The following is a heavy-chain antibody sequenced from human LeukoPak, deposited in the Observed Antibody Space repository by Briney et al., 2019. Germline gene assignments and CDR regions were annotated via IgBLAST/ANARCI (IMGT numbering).Heavy chain of an antibody. CDR2: ISSSGSTI. V-gene: IGHV3-48*03. Sequence: QPGGSLRLSCAASGFTFSSYEMNWVRQAPGKGLEWASYISSSGSTIYYADSVKGRFTISRDNAKNTLHLQMSSLRAEDTAVYYCARGPPNSGSYHTDWGQGTLVTVSS. J-gene: IGHJ4*02. CDR1: GFTFSSYE. D-gene: IGHD1-26*01. CDR3: ARGPPNSGSYHTD.